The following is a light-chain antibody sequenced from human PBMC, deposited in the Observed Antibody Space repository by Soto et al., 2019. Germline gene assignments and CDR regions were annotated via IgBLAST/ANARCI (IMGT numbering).Light chain of an antibody. CDR2: GNS. J-gene: IGLJ2*01. CDR1: SSNIGAGYD. Sequence: QSVLTQPPSVSGAPGQRVTISCTGSSSNIGAGYDVHWYQQLPGTAPKLLIYGNSNRPSGVPDRFSGSKSGTSASLAITGLQAEDEADYDCQSYDSGLGGSVFGAGTKLTVL. CDR3: QSYDSGLGGSV. V-gene: IGLV1-40*01.